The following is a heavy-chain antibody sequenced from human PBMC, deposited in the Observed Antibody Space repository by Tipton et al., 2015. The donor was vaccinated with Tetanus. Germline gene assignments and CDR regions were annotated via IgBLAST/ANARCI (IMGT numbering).Heavy chain of an antibody. Sequence: TLSLTCTVSGGSVRSTNSYWSWLRQPPGKGLEWIGYIYYSGTTKYNPSLKSRVTMSVDTSKNQFSLRLNSVTAADTAMYYCAKHGDRDTIGHHFDYWTQGTLVTVSS. CDR3: AKHGDRDTIGHHFDY. D-gene: IGHD4-17*01. J-gene: IGHJ4*02. CDR2: IYYSGTT. V-gene: IGHV4-61*01. CDR1: GGSVRSTNSY.